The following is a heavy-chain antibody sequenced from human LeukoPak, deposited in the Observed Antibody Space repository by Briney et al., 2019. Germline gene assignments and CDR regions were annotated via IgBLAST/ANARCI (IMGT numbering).Heavy chain of an antibody. CDR2: IWYDGSNK. Sequence: GGSLRLSCAASGFTFSSYGMHWVRQAPGKGLEWVAVIWYDGSNKYYADSVKGRFTISRDNSKNTLYLQMNGLRAEDTAVYYCARDGSGWPLAQYYFDYWGQGTLVTVSS. D-gene: IGHD6-19*01. CDR1: GFTFSSYG. V-gene: IGHV3-33*01. CDR3: ARDGSGWPLAQYYFDY. J-gene: IGHJ4*02.